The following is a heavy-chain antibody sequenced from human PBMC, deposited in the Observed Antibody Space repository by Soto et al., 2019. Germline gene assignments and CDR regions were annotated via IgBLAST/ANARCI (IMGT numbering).Heavy chain of an antibody. CDR2: ISSSGSTI. J-gene: IGHJ6*02. CDR3: ARVPSGSYYEIYYYGMDV. D-gene: IGHD1-26*01. V-gene: IGHV3-11*01. CDR1: GFTFSDDY. Sequence: GGSLRLSCAASGFTFSDDYMSWIRQAPGKGLEWVSYISSSGSTIYYADSVKGRFTISRDNAKNSLYLQMNSLRAEDTAVYYCARVPSGSYYEIYYYGMDVWGQGTTVTVSS.